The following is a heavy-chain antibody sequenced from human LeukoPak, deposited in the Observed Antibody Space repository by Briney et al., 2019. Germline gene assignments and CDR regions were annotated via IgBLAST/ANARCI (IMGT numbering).Heavy chain of an antibody. Sequence: PGGSLRLSCAASGFTVSSNEMSWVRQAPGKGLEWVANIKQDGSEKYYVDSVKGRFTISRDNAKNSLYLQMNSLRAEDTAVYYCARVVPATPVSGMDVWGQGTTVTVSS. CDR3: ARVVPATPVSGMDV. V-gene: IGHV3-7*01. CDR1: GFTVSSNE. J-gene: IGHJ6*02. D-gene: IGHD2-15*01. CDR2: IKQDGSEK.